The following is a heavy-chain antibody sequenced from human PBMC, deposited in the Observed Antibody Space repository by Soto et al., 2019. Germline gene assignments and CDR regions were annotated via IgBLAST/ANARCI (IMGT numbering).Heavy chain of an antibody. CDR2: IHYEGST. CDR3: ARGRRSGWYHFDS. V-gene: IGHV4-59*01. J-gene: IGHJ4*02. CDR1: GGSITTYY. D-gene: IGHD6-19*01. Sequence: QVQLQESGPGLVKPSETLSPTCTVSGGSITTYYWSWIRQPPGKGLEWIGYIHYEGSTNYNPSLKSRVTILVDTSQNQFSLKLTSVTAADTAVYFCARGRRSGWYHFDSWGQGTLVTVSS.